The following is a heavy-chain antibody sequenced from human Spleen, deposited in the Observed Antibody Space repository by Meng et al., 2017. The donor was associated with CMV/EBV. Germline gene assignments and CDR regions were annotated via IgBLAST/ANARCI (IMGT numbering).Heavy chain of an antibody. D-gene: IGHD4-11*01. V-gene: IGHV2-5*02. CDR1: GFSCSTSGGG. CDR2: IYWDDDK. CDR3: AHRDVYSNYRWFDP. J-gene: IGHJ5*02. Sequence: QKTLTELGPTLVKPTQTLPLPFTFSGFSCSTSGGGVGWIPQPPGKALEWLALIYWDDDKRYSPSLKSRLTITKDTSKNQVVLTMTNMDPVDTATYYCAHRDVYSNYRWFDPWGQGTLVTVSS.